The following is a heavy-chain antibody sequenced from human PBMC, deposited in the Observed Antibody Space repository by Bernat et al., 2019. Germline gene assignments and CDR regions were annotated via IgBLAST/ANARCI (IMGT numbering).Heavy chain of an antibody. D-gene: IGHD2-2*01. V-gene: IGHV3-33*01. J-gene: IGHJ4*02. Sequence: QVQLVESGGGVVQPGRSLRLSCVASGFTFSNYGMHWFRQAPGKGMEWVTVIWYDGSKKDYADSVKDRFTISRDDSKNTLYLQMNSLGVEDTAVDYCVRDYCSTTSCYDYWGQGTLVTVSS. CDR3: VRDYCSTTSCYDY. CDR2: IWYDGSKK. CDR1: GFTFSNYG.